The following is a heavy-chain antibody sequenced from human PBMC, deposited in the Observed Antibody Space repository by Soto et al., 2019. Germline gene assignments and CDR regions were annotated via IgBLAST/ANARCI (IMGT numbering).Heavy chain of an antibody. CDR3: ALRSMAVVPEY. D-gene: IGHD3-22*01. CDR1: GDSISTYY. Sequence: QVQLQESGPGLVKPSETLSLTCAVSGDSISTYYCMWIRQPPGKGLEAIGYLYYGRSANYNPSLKSRVTLSVDTSTNQCSLTLSSMTAADTAVYYCALRSMAVVPEYWGQGTLVTVSS. J-gene: IGHJ4*02. CDR2: LYYGRSA. V-gene: IGHV4-59*01.